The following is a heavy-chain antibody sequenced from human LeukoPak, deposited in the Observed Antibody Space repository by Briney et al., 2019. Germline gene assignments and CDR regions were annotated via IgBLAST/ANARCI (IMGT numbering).Heavy chain of an antibody. Sequence: SETLSLTCTVSGGSISSYYWSWIRQPPGKGLEWIGYIYYSGSTNYNPSLKSRVTISVDTSKNQFSLKLSSVTAADTAVYYCARVGTYGSGSYLSWLDYWGQGSLVTVSS. CDR3: ARVGTYGSGSYLSWLDY. CDR1: GGSISSYY. J-gene: IGHJ4*02. D-gene: IGHD3-10*01. V-gene: IGHV4-59*01. CDR2: IYYSGST.